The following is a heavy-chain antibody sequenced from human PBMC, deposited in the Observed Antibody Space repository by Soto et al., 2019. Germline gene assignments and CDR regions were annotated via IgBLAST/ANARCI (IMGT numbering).Heavy chain of an antibody. Sequence: GGSLRLSCAASGFTFSDYAMSWVRQAPGKGLEWVSAVGDSGTITYFADSVKGRFTISRDNSKNTLYLQMDSLRAEDTAVYYCAKFLGLETGQDIGTSYYYYYGMDVWGQGTTVTVSS. V-gene: IGHV3-23*01. CDR1: GFTFSDYA. CDR3: AKFLGLETGQDIGTSYYYYYGMDV. J-gene: IGHJ6*02. CDR2: VGDSGTIT. D-gene: IGHD2-15*01.